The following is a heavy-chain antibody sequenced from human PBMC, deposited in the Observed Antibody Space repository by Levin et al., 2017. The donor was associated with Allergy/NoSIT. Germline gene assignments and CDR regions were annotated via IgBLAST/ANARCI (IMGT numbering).Heavy chain of an antibody. Sequence: GGSLRLSCAASGFTFSSYWMHWVRQAPGKGLVWVSRINSDGSSTSYADSVKGRFTISRDNSKNTLYLQMNSLRAEDTAVYYCARGLGESFYGMDGWGQGTTVTVSS. CDR3: ARGLGESFYGMDG. V-gene: IGHV3-74*01. J-gene: IGHJ6*02. CDR2: INSDGSST. CDR1: GFTFSSYW. D-gene: IGHD3-16*01.